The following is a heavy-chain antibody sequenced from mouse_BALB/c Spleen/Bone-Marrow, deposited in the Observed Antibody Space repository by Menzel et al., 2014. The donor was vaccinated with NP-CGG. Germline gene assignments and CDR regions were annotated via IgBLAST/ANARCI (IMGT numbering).Heavy chain of an antibody. V-gene: IGHV3-2*02. J-gene: IGHJ4*01. CDR2: ISYSGST. D-gene: IGHD2-14*01. CDR3: ARGGRYGSYAMDY. CDR1: GYSITSDYA. Sequence: EVQRVESGPGLVKPSQSLSLTCTVTGYSITSDYAWNWIRQFPGNKLEWMGYISYSGSTSYNPSLKSRISITRDTSKNQFFLQLNSVTTEDTATYYCARGGRYGSYAMDYWGQGTSVTVSS.